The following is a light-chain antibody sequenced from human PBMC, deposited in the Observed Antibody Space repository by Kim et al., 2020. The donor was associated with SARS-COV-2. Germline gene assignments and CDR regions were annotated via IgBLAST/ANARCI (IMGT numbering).Light chain of an antibody. V-gene: IGLV6-57*03. CDR1: SGSIASNY. CDR3: QSYDSNNWV. J-gene: IGLJ3*02. CDR2: EDY. Sequence: GKTVTISCTRSSGSIASNYVQWYQQRPGSAPTTVIYEDYQRPSEVPDRFSGSIDSSSNSASLTISGLKTEDEADYYCQSYDSNNWVFGGGTQLTVL.